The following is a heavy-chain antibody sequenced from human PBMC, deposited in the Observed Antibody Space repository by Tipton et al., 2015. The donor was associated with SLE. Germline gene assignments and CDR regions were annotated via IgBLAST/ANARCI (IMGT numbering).Heavy chain of an antibody. Sequence: TLSLACTVSGDSITSYYWSWIRQPPGKGLEWIGYMYYSGSTDYNPSLKSRVTISVDTSKNQFSLKLTSVTAADTAVYYCARGRGSSSSYYYYYMDVWGKGTTVTVSS. D-gene: IGHD6-6*01. CDR1: GDSITSYY. CDR2: MYYSGST. CDR3: ARGRGSSSSYYYYYMDV. V-gene: IGHV4-59*01. J-gene: IGHJ6*03.